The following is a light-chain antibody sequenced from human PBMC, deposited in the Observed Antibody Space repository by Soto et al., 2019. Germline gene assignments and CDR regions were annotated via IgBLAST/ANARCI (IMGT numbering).Light chain of an antibody. J-gene: IGKJ2*01. CDR2: AAS. CDR1: QSISSY. Sequence: DIQMTQSPSSLSASVGDRVTITCRASQSISSYLNWYQQKPGKAPKLLIYAASSLQRGFPSRFTGSGSGTDCPLTISSLQPEYFATYYCQQSNSIPHTLGQGTKLEI. V-gene: IGKV1-39*01. CDR3: QQSNSIPHT.